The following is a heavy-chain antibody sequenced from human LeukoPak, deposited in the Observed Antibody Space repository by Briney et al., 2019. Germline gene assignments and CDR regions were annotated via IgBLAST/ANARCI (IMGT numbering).Heavy chain of an antibody. CDR1: GFTFSSYA. J-gene: IGHJ4*02. Sequence: GGSLRLSCAASGFTFSSYAMSWVRQAPGKGLEWVSAISGSGGNTYYPDSVKGRFTISRGNSKNTLYLQMNSLRAEDTAVYFCATAPRYYFDYWGQGTLVTVSS. CDR2: ISGSGGNT. V-gene: IGHV3-23*01. CDR3: ATAPRYYFDY.